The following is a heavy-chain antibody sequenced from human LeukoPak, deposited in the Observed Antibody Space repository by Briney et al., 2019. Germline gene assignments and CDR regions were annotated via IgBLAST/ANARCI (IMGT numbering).Heavy chain of an antibody. V-gene: IGHV1-46*01. J-gene: IGHJ4*02. CDR3: ARHQDAFDY. CDR2: IYPRDGST. CDR1: GYSFTSNY. Sequence: ASVTVSCKASGYSFTSNYIHWVRQAPGQGLEWMGMIYPRDGSTSYAQEFQGRVTVTRDTSPSTVHMELSGLRSDDTAVYYCARHQDAFDYSGQATLVTLSS.